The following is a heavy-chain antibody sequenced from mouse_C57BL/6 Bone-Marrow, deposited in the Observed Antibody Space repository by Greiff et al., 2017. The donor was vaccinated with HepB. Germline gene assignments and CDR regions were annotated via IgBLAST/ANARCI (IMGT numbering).Heavy chain of an antibody. CDR2: ISPGGSYT. D-gene: IGHD2-2*01. CDR3: ARDCGYAYYVDY. Sequence: EVQRVESGGGLVKPGGSLKLSCAASGFTFSSYAMSWVRQTPEKRLEWVATISPGGSYTYYPDNVKGRFTISRDNAKNNLYLQMSHLKSEDTAMYVCARDCGYAYYVDYWGQGTTLTVSS. V-gene: IGHV5-4*01. J-gene: IGHJ2*01. CDR1: GFTFSSYA.